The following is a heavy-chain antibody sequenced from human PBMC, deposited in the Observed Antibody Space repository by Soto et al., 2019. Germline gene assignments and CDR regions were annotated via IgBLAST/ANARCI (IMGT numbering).Heavy chain of an antibody. V-gene: IGHV1-18*01. D-gene: IGHD3-22*01. CDR3: ARVVSGYYYGHFDY. CDR2: ISAYNGNT. J-gene: IGHJ4*02. CDR1: GYTFTSYG. Sequence: ASVKVSCTASGYTFTSYGISWVRQAPGQGLEWMGWISAYNGNTNYAQKLQGRVTMTTDTSTSTAYMELRSLRSDDTAVYYCARVVSGYYYGHFDYWGQGTLVTVSS.